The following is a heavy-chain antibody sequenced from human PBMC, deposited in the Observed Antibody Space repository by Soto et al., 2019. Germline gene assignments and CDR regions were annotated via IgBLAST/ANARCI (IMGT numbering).Heavy chain of an antibody. Sequence: PSETLSLTCTVSGGSISGYYWSWIRQPPGKGLEWIGNTHSNGNLKYNPSLLSRVSISVELSQNQVSLRVSSMTAADTAVYYCARLGDGRSTSCLYYYYMDVWGKGTTVPVSS. J-gene: IGHJ6*03. D-gene: IGHD2-2*01. CDR2: THSNGNL. CDR3: ARLGDGRSTSCLYYYYMDV. CDR1: GGSISGYY. V-gene: IGHV4-59*08.